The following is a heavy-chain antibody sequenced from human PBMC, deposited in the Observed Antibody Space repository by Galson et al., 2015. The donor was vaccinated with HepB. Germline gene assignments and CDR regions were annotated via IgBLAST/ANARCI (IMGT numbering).Heavy chain of an antibody. CDR2: INPNSGGT. CDR1: AYTLTGYY. J-gene: IGHJ4*02. D-gene: IGHD2-15*01. V-gene: IGHV1-2*02. Sequence: SVKVSCKASAYTLTGYYIHWVRQAPGQGLEWLGWINPNSGGTNYAQEFQGRVTMTRDTSITTVYMELSRLISDDTAVYYCAREYCSVNRCSKTFDYWGPGTLVTVSS. CDR3: AREYCSVNRCSKTFDY.